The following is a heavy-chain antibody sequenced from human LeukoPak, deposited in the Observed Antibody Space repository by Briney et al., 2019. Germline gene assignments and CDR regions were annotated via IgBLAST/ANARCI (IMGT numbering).Heavy chain of an antibody. J-gene: IGHJ5*02. Sequence: ASVKVSCKASGYTFTGYYMHWVRQAPGQGLEWMGWINPNSGGTNYAQKFQGRVTMTRDTSISTAYMELSRLRSDDTAVYYCARGLDIVVVPAAIRSSRYNWFDPWGQGTLVTVSS. CDR3: ARGLDIVVVPAAIRSSRYNWFDP. CDR1: GYTFTGYY. CDR2: INPNSGGT. D-gene: IGHD2-2*01. V-gene: IGHV1-2*02.